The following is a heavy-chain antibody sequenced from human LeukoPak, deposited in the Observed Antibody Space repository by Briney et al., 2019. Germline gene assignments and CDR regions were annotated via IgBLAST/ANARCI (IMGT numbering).Heavy chain of an antibody. CDR3: ARDRADVYMITFGGVTVNDAFDI. Sequence: GASVKVSCKASGYTFTSHYIHWVRQAPGQGLEWMGIINPFGGSTSYAQRFQGRVIMTSDTSTRTVYMELSSLRSEDTAVYYCARDRADVYMITFGGVTVNDAFDIWGQGTMVTVSS. D-gene: IGHD3-16*02. CDR1: GYTFTSHY. V-gene: IGHV1-46*01. J-gene: IGHJ3*02. CDR2: INPFGGST.